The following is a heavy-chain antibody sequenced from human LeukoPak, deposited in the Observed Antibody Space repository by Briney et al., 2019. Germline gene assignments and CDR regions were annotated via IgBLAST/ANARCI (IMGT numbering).Heavy chain of an antibody. CDR2: ISSSSFYI. CDR1: GFTFSTYS. D-gene: IGHD2-8*01. J-gene: IGHJ4*02. V-gene: IGHV3-21*01. Sequence: GGSLRLSCAASGFTFSTYSMNWVRQAPGKGLEWVSSISSSSFYIHYADSVKGRFTISRDDAKNSLHLQMNSLRAEDTAVYYCARARTRDRNRGYCTDGVCSHYFDYWGQGTLVTVSS. CDR3: ARARTRDRNRGYCTDGVCSHYFDY.